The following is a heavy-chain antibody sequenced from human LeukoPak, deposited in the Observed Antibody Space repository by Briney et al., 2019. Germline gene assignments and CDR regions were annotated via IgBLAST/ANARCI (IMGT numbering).Heavy chain of an antibody. CDR2: IYYSGST. J-gene: IGHJ4*02. V-gene: IGHV4-59*01. CDR1: GGSISSYC. D-gene: IGHD4-17*01. Sequence: PSETLSLTCTVSGGSISSYCWSWIRQPPGKGLEWIGYIYYSGSTNYNPSLKSRVTISVDTSKNQFSLKLSSVTAADTAVYYCARGQADYGDYVSQIDYWGQGTLVTVSS. CDR3: ARGQADYGDYVSQIDY.